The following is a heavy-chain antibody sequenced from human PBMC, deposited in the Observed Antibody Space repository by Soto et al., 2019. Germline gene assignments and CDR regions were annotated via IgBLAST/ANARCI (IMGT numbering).Heavy chain of an antibody. V-gene: IGHV4-59*08. Sequence: PSETLSLTCTVSGGSISSYYWSWIRQPPGKGLEWIGYIYYSGSTNYNPSLKSRVTISVDTSKNQFSLKLSSVTAADTAVYYCARHEVVPELNYNWFDPWGQGTLVTVSS. J-gene: IGHJ5*02. CDR1: GGSISSYY. CDR3: ARHEVVPELNYNWFDP. CDR2: IYYSGST. D-gene: IGHD2-2*01.